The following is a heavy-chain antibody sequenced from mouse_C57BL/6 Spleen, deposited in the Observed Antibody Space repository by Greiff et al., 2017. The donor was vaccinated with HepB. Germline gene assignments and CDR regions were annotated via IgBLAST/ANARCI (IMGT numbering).Heavy chain of an antibody. Sequence: VKLQESGAELVMPGASVKLSCKASGYTFTSYWMHWVKQRPGQGLEWIGEIDPSDSYTNYNQKFKGKSTLTVDKSSSTAYMQLSSLTSEDSAVYYCARIYYDRGFAYWGQGTLVTVSA. CDR3: ARIYYDRGFAY. CDR2: IDPSDSYT. D-gene: IGHD2-4*01. CDR1: GYTFTSYW. J-gene: IGHJ3*01. V-gene: IGHV1-69*01.